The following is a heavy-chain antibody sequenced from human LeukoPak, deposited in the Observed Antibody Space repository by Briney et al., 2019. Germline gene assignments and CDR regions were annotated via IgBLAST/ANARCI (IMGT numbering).Heavy chain of an antibody. CDR2: FDPEDGET. J-gene: IGHJ4*02. V-gene: IGHV1-24*01. D-gene: IGHD3-22*01. Sequence: ASVKVSCKVSGYTLTELSMHWVRQAPGKGLEWMGGFDPEDGETIYAQKFQGRVTMTEGTSTDTAYMELSSLRSEDTAVYYCATTPKIYYYDSSGYYPFWGQGTLVTVSS. CDR1: GYTLTELS. CDR3: ATTPKIYYYDSSGYYPF.